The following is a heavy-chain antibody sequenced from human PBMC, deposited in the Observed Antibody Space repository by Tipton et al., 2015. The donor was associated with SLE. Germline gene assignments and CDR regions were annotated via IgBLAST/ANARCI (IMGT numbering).Heavy chain of an antibody. J-gene: IGHJ4*02. Sequence: QVQLVQSGAEVKKPGASVKVSCKASGYTFINYGISWVRQAPGQGLEWMGWISAYNGNTDYAQKFQGRVTMTTDTSTNTAYMELRSLRSDDTAVYYCSRDLIIDYSSLDYWGQGTLVTVSS. V-gene: IGHV1-18*01. CDR3: SRDLIIDYSSLDY. CDR1: GYTFINYG. CDR2: ISAYNGNT. D-gene: IGHD6-13*01.